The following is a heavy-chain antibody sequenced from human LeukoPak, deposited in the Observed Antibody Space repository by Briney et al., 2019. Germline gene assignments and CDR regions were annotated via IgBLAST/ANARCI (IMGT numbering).Heavy chain of an antibody. CDR3: ARGPTYYYDSSGLYYYYGMDV. CDR1: GGSFSGYY. J-gene: IGHJ6*02. V-gene: IGHV4-34*01. Sequence: SETLSLTCAVYGGSFSGYYWSWIRQPPGKGLEWIGEINHSGSTNYNPSLKSRVTISVDTSKNQFSLKLSSVTAADTAVYYCARGPTYYYDSSGLYYYYGMDVWAKGPRSPSP. D-gene: IGHD3-22*01. CDR2: INHSGST.